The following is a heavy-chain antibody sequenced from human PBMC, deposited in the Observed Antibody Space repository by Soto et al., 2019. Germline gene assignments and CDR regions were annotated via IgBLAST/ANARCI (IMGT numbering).Heavy chain of an antibody. V-gene: IGHV4-38-2*01. D-gene: IGHD3-10*01. CDR3: ARLSEVFGWAFDI. J-gene: IGHJ3*02. CDR1: GYSISSGYY. CDR2: IYHSGST. Sequence: SSETLSLTCAVSGYSISSGYYWGWIRQPPGKGLEWIGSIYHSGSTYYNPSLKSRVTISVDTSKNQFSLKLSSVTAADTAVYYCARLSEVFGWAFDIWGQGTMVTVSS.